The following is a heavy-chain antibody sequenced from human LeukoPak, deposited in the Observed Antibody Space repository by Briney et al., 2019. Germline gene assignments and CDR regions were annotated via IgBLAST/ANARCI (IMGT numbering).Heavy chain of an antibody. Sequence: SETLSLICTVSGGSISSYYWSWIRQPAGKGLEWIGRIYTSGSTNYNPSFKSRVTMSVDTSKNQFSLKLSSVTAADTAVYYCARVSTVTTLDCWGQSVLVTVSS. CDR2: IYTSGST. J-gene: IGHJ4*02. CDR3: ARVSTVTTLDC. D-gene: IGHD4-17*01. V-gene: IGHV4-4*07. CDR1: GGSISSYY.